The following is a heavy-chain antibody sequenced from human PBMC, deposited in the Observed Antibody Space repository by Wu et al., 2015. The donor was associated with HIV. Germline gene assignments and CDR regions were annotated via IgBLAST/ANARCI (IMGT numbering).Heavy chain of an antibody. V-gene: IGHV1-18*01. CDR3: ASGDGNNLNY. J-gene: IGHJ4*02. Sequence: QVQLEQSGAEMKKPGSSMKVSCKASGGTFDNYAISWLRQAPGQGLEWIGWISAYNGNTNSAEKLQDRVTMTRDTFTSTAYMELRSLRSDDTAVYYCASGDGNNLNYWGQGTLVTVSS. D-gene: IGHD5-24*01. CDR1: GGTFDNYA. CDR2: ISAYNGNT.